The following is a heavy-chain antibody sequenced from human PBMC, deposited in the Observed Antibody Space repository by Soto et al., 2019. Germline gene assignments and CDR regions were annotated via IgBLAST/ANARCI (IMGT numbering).Heavy chain of an antibody. Sequence: QVQLVESGGGVVQPGRSLRLSCAASGFTFSSYGMHWVRQAPGKGREWVAVISYDGSNKYYADSVKGRFTISRDNSKNTLYLQRNRLRAEDKAVYYCAKGGSSGWYYFDYWGQGTLVTVSS. CDR1: GFTFSSYG. V-gene: IGHV3-30*18. J-gene: IGHJ4*02. CDR2: ISYDGSNK. CDR3: AKGGSSGWYYFDY. D-gene: IGHD6-19*01.